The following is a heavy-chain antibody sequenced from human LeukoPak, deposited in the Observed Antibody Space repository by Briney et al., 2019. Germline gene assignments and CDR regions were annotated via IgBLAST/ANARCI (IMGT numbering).Heavy chain of an antibody. J-gene: IGHJ4*02. CDR2: ISAYNGNT. V-gene: IGHV1-18*01. Sequence: GASVKVSCKASGYTFTSYGISWVRQAPGQGLEWMGWISAYNGNTNYAQKLQGRVTMTTDTPTSTAYIELRSLRSDDTAVYYCAREYSGYDWGHFDYWGQGTLVTVSS. D-gene: IGHD5-12*01. CDR3: AREYSGYDWGHFDY. CDR1: GYTFTSYG.